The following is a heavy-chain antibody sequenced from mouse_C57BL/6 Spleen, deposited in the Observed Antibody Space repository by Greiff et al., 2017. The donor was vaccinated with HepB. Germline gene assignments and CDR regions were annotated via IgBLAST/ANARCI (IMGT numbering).Heavy chain of an antibody. Sequence: EVMLQQSGPELVKPGASVKISCKASGYTFTDYYMNWVKQSHGKSLEWIGDINPNNGGTSYNQKFKGKATLTVDKSSSTAYMELRSLTSEDSAVYDCARGGVYDGGGDAMDYWGQGTSVTVSS. CDR3: ARGGVYDGGGDAMDY. J-gene: IGHJ4*01. CDR1: GYTFTDYY. CDR2: INPNNGGT. D-gene: IGHD2-12*01. V-gene: IGHV1-26*01.